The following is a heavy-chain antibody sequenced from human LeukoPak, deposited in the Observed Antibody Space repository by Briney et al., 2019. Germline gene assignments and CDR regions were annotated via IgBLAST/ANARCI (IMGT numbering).Heavy chain of an antibody. CDR1: GYTFTSYA. CDR3: ARDRDVLGWELQYYFDY. CDR2: ISTFNGNT. J-gene: IGHJ4*02. Sequence: GASVKVSCKASGYTFTSYAISWVRQAPGQGLEWMGWISTFNGNTNYAQKLQGRVTVTIDTSTSTAYMELRSLRSDDTAVYYCARDRDVLGWELQYYFDYWGQGTLVTVSS. V-gene: IGHV1-18*01. D-gene: IGHD1-26*01.